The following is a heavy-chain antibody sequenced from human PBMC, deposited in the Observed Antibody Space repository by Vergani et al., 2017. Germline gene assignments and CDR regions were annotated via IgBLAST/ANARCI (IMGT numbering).Heavy chain of an antibody. CDR2: ISYDGSNK. D-gene: IGHD3-22*01. Sequence: QVQLVESGGRVVQPGRSLRLSCAASGFTFSSYGMHWVRQAPGKGLEWVAVISYDGSNKYYADSVKGRFTISRDNSKNTLYLQMNSLRAEDTAVYYCAKDRAVVIKVPYYYYGMDVWGQGTTVTVSS. V-gene: IGHV3-30*18. CDR1: GFTFSSYG. J-gene: IGHJ6*02. CDR3: AKDRAVVIKVPYYYYGMDV.